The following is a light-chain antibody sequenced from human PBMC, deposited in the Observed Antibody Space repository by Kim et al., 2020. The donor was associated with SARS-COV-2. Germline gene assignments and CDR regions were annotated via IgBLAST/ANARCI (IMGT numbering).Light chain of an antibody. CDR1: NIRSKS. Sequence: SYELTQPPSVSVAPGKTARITCGGNNIRSKSVHWYQQKPGQAPVLVIYYDSDRPSGIPERFSGSNSGNTATLTISRVEAGDEADYYCQVWDSSSDRWVFGGGTQLTVL. J-gene: IGLJ3*02. CDR3: QVWDSSSDRWV. CDR2: YDS. V-gene: IGLV3-21*04.